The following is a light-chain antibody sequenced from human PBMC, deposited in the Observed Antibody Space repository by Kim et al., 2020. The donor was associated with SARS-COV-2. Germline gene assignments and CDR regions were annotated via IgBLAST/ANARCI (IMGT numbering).Light chain of an antibody. V-gene: IGKV3-20*01. CDR2: AVF. Sequence: LSPGERATPSGRASQSINSNYLAWYQQKPGQAPRLLIYAVFTRATGIPDRFSGSGSGTDFTLIISRLEPEDFAIYYCQHYGGSLFTFGQGTKLEI. J-gene: IGKJ2*01. CDR1: QSINSNY. CDR3: QHYGGSLFT.